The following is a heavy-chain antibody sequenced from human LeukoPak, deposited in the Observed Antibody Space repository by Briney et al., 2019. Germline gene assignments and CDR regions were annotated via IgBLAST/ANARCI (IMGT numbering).Heavy chain of an antibody. CDR3: ARDRPRSGIDY. D-gene: IGHD3-3*01. CDR2: IYTSGST. V-gene: IGHV4-61*02. J-gene: IGHJ4*02. Sequence: SETLSLTCTVSGGSISSGSYYWSWIRPPAGKGLEWIGRIYTSGSTNYNPSLKSRVTISVDTPKNQFSLKLSSVTAADTAVYYCARDRPRSGIDYWGQGTLVTVSS. CDR1: GGSISSGSYY.